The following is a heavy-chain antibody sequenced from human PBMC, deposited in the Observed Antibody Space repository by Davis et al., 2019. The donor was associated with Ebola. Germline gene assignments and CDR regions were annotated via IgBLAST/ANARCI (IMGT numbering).Heavy chain of an antibody. V-gene: IGHV5-51*01. CDR1: GNRFNSHW. Sequence: GESLKISCKDSGNRFNSHWIGWVRQMPGKGLEWMGIIFTGDSDTRYRPSFRGQVTISADKSFKTAFLQWSSLKASDTARYYCATLRRTITGMDDGFDIWGQGTMVTVSS. D-gene: IGHD1-20*01. CDR3: ATLRRTITGMDDGFDI. CDR2: IFTGDSDT. J-gene: IGHJ3*02.